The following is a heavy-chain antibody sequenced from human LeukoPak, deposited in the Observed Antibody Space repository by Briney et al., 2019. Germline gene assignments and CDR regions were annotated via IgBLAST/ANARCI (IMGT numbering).Heavy chain of an antibody. Sequence: GRSLRLSCAASGFTFSSYGMHWLRQAPGKGLEWVALIQFNGRNKYYADSVKGRFTISRDNSKNTLYLQMNSLRAEDTAVYYCAKGPPTEWLLYYFHYWGQGTLVTVSS. CDR1: GFTFSSYG. CDR3: AKGPPTEWLLYYFHY. D-gene: IGHD3-3*01. CDR2: IQFNGRNK. V-gene: IGHV3-30*19. J-gene: IGHJ4*02.